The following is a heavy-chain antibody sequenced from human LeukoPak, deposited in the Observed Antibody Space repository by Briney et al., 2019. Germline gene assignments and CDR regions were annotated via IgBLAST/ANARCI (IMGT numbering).Heavy chain of an antibody. Sequence: SCKASGGTFSSSAMSWVRQAPGKGLEWVSAISNNGGYTYYADSVQGRFTISRDNSKSTLRLQMNSLRAEDTAVYYCAKQLGYCSDGSCYFPYWGQGTLVTVSS. CDR3: AKQLGYCSDGSCYFPY. CDR2: ISNNGGYT. V-gene: IGHV3-23*01. J-gene: IGHJ4*02. CDR1: GGTFSSSA. D-gene: IGHD2-15*01.